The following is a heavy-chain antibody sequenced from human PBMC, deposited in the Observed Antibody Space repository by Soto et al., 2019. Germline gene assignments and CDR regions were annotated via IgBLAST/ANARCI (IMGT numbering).Heavy chain of an antibody. J-gene: IGHJ4*02. CDR1: GFTFSSYG. D-gene: IGHD2-15*01. V-gene: IGHV3-23*01. CDR2: ITGNGDSS. Sequence: PGGSLRLSCAASGFTFSSYGMTWVRQAQGKGLEWVSSITGNGDSSHYADSVTGRFTISRDNSKSTLYLQMNSLRAEDTAVYYCARLPGGKPLGVYWGQGTLVTVSS. CDR3: ARLPGGKPLGVY.